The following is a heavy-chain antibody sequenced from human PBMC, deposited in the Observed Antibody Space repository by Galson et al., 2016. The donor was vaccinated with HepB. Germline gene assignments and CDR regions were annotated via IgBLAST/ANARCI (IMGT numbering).Heavy chain of an antibody. CDR1: GFSFSSYW. V-gene: IGHV3-74*01. Sequence: SLRLSCAASGFSFSSYWMYWVRQAPGQGLVWVSHIDTDGRSSYYADSVKGRFTISRDNAENALSLKMNSLRSEDTAVYFCVRDGPFSDIDVDVWGKGTTVTVSS. D-gene: IGHD2-15*01. J-gene: IGHJ6*04. CDR3: VRDGPFSDIDVDV. CDR2: IDTDGRSS.